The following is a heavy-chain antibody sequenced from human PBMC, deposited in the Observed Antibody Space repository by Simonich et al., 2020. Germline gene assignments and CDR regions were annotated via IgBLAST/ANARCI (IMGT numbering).Heavy chain of an antibody. CDR2: VAPQDGET. CDR1: GYTFTDNY. D-gene: IGHD6-6*01. V-gene: IGHV1-69-2*01. Sequence: EVQLVKSGAEVKKPGATGKISCKVFGYTFTDNYMNWWQKAPGKGLEWMVLVAPQDGETRYAEKFQGRVNITADTSTDTAYMELSSLRSEDTAVYYCATGFEYSSSSWAFDIWGQGTMVTVSS. J-gene: IGHJ3*02. CDR3: ATGFEYSSSSWAFDI.